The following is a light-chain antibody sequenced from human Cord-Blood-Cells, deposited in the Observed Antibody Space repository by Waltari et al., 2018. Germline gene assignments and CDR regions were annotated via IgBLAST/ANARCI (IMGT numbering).Light chain of an antibody. CDR3: SSYTSSNYV. CDR2: EVS. V-gene: IGLV2-14*01. CDR1: SSDVGAYNY. Sequence: QSALTQPASVSRSPGQPITISCTGTSSDVGAYNYVSWYQQHPGKAPKLMIYEVSNRPSGVSNRFSGSKSGNTASLTISGLQAEDEADYYCSSYTSSNYVFGTGTKVTVL. J-gene: IGLJ1*01.